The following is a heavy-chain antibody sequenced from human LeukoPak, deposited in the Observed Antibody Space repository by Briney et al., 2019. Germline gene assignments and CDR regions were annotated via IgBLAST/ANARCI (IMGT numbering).Heavy chain of an antibody. V-gene: IGHV3-48*03. J-gene: IGHJ5*02. Sequence: GGSLRLSCAASGFTFSSYEMSWVRQAPGKGLEWVSYISSGGSTIYYADSVKGRFTISRDNAKNSLYLQMNSLRAEDTAVYYCARQYSSTYRTFDPWGQGTLVTVSS. D-gene: IGHD6-13*01. CDR3: ARQYSSTYRTFDP. CDR2: ISSGGSTI. CDR1: GFTFSSYE.